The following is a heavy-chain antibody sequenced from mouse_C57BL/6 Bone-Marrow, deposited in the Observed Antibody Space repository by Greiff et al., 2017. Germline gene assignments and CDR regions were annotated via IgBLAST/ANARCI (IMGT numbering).Heavy chain of an antibody. D-gene: IGHD3-1*01. Sequence: VQLQQSGPVLVKSGASVKMSCKASGYTFTDYYMNWVKQSHGKSLEWIGVIIPYNGGTSYNQKFKGKATLTVDKSSSAAYMELNSLTSEDSAVYYSAREGYDWYFDVWGTENTVTVST. CDR1: GYTFTDYY. CDR2: IIPYNGGT. V-gene: IGHV1-19*01. CDR3: AREGYDWYFDV. J-gene: IGHJ1*03.